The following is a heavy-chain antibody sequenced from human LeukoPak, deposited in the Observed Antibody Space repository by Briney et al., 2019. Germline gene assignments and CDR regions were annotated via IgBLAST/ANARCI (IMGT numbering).Heavy chain of an antibody. CDR2: IWSDATEK. J-gene: IGHJ4*02. CDR1: GFTYSHYG. Sequence: GGSLRLSCAASGFTYSHYGMHWVRQALGKGLEWVAVIWSDATEKYYSDAVKGRFTISRDNSRNTLYLQMNSLRGEDTAVYYCAKDAQRGFDYSNSLEYWGQGTLVTVSS. CDR3: AKDAQRGFDYSNSLEY. D-gene: IGHD4-11*01. V-gene: IGHV3-33*06.